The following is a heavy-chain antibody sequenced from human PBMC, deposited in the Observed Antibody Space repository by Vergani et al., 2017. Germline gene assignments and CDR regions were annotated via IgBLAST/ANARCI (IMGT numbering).Heavy chain of an antibody. Sequence: EVQLLESGGGLVQPGGSLRLSCAASGFTFSSYSMNWVRQAPGKGLEWVSSISSSSSYIYYADSVKGRFTISRDNAKNSLYLQMNSLRAEDTALYHCAREQYDFWSGYVPFDYWGQGTLVTVSS. CDR2: ISSSSSYI. J-gene: IGHJ4*02. V-gene: IGHV3-21*04. D-gene: IGHD3-3*01. CDR1: GFTFSSYS. CDR3: AREQYDFWSGYVPFDY.